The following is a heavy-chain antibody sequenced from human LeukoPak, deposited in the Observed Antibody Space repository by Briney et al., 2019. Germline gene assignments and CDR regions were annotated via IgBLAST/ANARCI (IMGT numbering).Heavy chain of an antibody. CDR1: GFSFSNYD. J-gene: IGHJ6*03. V-gene: IGHV3-21*06. Sequence: GGSLRLSCAASGFSFSNYDMNWVRQAPGKGLEWVSSIINISSYVNYADSVKGRFIISRDNAKNSLYLQMNSLRAEDTAVHYCARRGAIFWYMDVWGKGTTVTVSS. CDR3: ARRGAIFWYMDV. CDR2: IINISSYV. D-gene: IGHD3-3*01.